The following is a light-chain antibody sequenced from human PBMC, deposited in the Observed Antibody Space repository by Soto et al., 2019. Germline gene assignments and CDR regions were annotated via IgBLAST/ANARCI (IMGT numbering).Light chain of an antibody. CDR1: QDIANF. J-gene: IGKJ1*01. V-gene: IGKV1-27*01. CDR2: AAS. Sequence: DIQMTQSPSSLSASVGDRFSITCRASQDIANFLAWYQQKPGKVPTPLIYAASTLQSGVPSRFSGSASGTDFTLTISSLQPEDVATYYCQKYNSPPRTFGPGTKVDIK. CDR3: QKYNSPPRT.